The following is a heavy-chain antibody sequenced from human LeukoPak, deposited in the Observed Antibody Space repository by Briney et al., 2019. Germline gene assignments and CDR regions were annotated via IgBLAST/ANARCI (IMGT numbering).Heavy chain of an antibody. CDR3: ARDKGYAVDY. V-gene: IGHV3-74*01. J-gene: IGHJ4*02. CDR1: GFTFSSYW. Sequence: PGGSLRLSCAASGFTFSSYWMHWVRQAPGKGLGWVSLVKSDGISTNYADSVKGRFTISRDNAKNTLYLQMNSLRADDTAVYYCARDKGYAVDYWGQGTLVTVSS. D-gene: IGHD5-12*01. CDR2: VKSDGIST.